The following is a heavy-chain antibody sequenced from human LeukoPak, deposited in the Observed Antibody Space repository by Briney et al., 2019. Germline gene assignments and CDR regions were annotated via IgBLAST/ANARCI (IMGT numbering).Heavy chain of an antibody. CDR1: GYTFTSYG. CDR2: ISAYNGNT. V-gene: IGHV1-18*01. Sequence: ASVKVSCKASGYTFTSYGISWVRQAPGQGLEWMGWISAYNGNTNYAQKLQGRVTMTTDTSTSTAYMELRSLRSDDTAVYYCARDRGWYGDYETFGYWGQGTLVTVSS. D-gene: IGHD4-17*01. CDR3: ARDRGWYGDYETFGY. J-gene: IGHJ4*02.